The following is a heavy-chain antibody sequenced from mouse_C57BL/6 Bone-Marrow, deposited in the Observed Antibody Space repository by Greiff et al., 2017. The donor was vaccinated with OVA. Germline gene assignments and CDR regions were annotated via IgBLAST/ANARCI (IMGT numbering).Heavy chain of an antibody. CDR2: INPGSGGT. CDR1: GYAFTNYL. D-gene: IGHD1-1*01. J-gene: IGHJ1*03. Sequence: QVQLQQSGAELVRPGTSVKVSCKASGYAFTNYLIEWVKQRPGQGLEWIGVINPGSGGTNYNEKFKGKATLTADKSSSTAYMQLSSLTSEDSAVYLCARRDYSVYWYFDVWGTGTTVTVSS. CDR3: ARRDYSVYWYFDV. V-gene: IGHV1-54*01.